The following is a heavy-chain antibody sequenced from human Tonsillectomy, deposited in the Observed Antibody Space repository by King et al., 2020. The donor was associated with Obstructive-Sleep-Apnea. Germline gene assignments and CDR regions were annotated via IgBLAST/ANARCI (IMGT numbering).Heavy chain of an antibody. J-gene: IGHJ6*02. CDR2: VYHSGNT. V-gene: IGHV4-38-2*02. Sequence: QLQESGPGLVKPSETLSLICTVSGYSISSGYYWGWIRQPPGKRLEWIANVYHSGNTYYNPSLRSRVTISVDTSKNQFSLKLSSVTAADTAVYYCARADWEPTYYYYGLDVWGQGTTVTVSS. CDR3: ARADWEPTYYYYGLDV. D-gene: IGHD1-14*01. CDR1: GYSISSGYY.